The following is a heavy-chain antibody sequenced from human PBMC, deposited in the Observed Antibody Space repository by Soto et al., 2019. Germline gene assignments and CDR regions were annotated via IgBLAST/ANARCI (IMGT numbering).Heavy chain of an antibody. J-gene: IGHJ6*03. CDR2: IYYSGST. V-gene: IGHV4-39*01. D-gene: IGHD3-9*01. CDR3: VTFDMYYYYYYMDV. CDR1: GGSISSSSYY. Sequence: SETLSLTCTVSGGSISSSSYYWGWIRQPPGKGLEWIGSIYYSGSTYYNPSLKSRVTISVDTSKNQFSLKLSSVTAADTAVYYCVTFDMYYYYYYMDVWGKGTTVTVSS.